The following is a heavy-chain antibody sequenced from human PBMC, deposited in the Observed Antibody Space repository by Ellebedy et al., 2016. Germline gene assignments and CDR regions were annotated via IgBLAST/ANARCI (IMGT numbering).Heavy chain of an antibody. CDR1: GGSFSGYY. D-gene: IGHD3-10*01. V-gene: IGHV4-34*01. CDR3: ARARGSGSYYNVPHYMDV. CDR2: INHSGST. J-gene: IGHJ6*03. Sequence: SETLSLTCAVYGGSFSGYYWSWIRQPPGKGLEWIGEINHSGSTNYNPSLKSRVTISVDTSKNQFSLKLSSVTAADTAVYYCARARGSGSYYNVPHYMDVWGKGTTVTVSS.